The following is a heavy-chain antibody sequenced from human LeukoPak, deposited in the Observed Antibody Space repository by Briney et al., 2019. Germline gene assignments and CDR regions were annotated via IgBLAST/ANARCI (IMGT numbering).Heavy chain of an antibody. CDR1: GGSISSYY. Sequence: PSETLSLTCTVSGGSISSYYWSWIRQPPGKGLEWIGYIYYTGSAYYNPSLKSRVTISVDTSKNQFSLKLSSVTAADTAVYYCAARDGSWGQGTLVTVSS. V-gene: IGHV4-59*06. CDR2: IYYTGSA. D-gene: IGHD5-24*01. J-gene: IGHJ5*02. CDR3: AARDGS.